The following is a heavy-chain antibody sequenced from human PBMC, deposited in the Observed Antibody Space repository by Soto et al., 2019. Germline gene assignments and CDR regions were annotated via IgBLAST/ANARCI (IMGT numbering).Heavy chain of an antibody. D-gene: IGHD1-26*01. CDR2: ISSSSSYT. CDR1: GFTFSDYY. V-gene: IGHV3-11*05. Sequence: QVQLVESGGGLVKPGGSLRLSCAASGFTFSDYYMSWIRQAPGKGLEWVSYISSSSSYTNYADSVKGRFTISRDNAKNSLYLQMNSLRAEDTAVYYCARERVGAISGAFDIWGQGTMVTVSS. J-gene: IGHJ3*02. CDR3: ARERVGAISGAFDI.